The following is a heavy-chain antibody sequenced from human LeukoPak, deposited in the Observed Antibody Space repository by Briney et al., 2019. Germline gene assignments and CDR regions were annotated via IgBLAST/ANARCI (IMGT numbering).Heavy chain of an antibody. J-gene: IGHJ6*01. CDR2: INAGNGNT. Sequence: GASVKVSCKASGYTFSNYALQWVRQAPGQRPEWMGWINAGNGNTQYSQKFQRRVTITRDTSASTAYMELSGLRSEDTAVYYCVRDQKITFGGVIAPSVGLDVWGQGTTVTVSS. CDR1: GYTFSNYA. CDR3: VRDQKITFGGVIAPSVGLDV. V-gene: IGHV1-3*01. D-gene: IGHD3-16*02.